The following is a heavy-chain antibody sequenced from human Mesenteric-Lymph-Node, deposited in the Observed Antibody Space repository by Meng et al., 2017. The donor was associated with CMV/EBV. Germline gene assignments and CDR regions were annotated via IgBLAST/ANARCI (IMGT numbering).Heavy chain of an antibody. D-gene: IGHD3-3*01. CDR1: GYTFTGYY. Sequence: ASVKVSCKASGYTFTGYYMHWVRQAPGQGLEWMGWINPNSGGTNYAQKFQGRVTMTRDTSISTAYMELSRLRSDDTAVYYCARGGITIFGVEYYFDYWGQGTLVTVSS. V-gene: IGHV1-2*02. CDR3: ARGGITIFGVEYYFDY. CDR2: INPNSGGT. J-gene: IGHJ4*02.